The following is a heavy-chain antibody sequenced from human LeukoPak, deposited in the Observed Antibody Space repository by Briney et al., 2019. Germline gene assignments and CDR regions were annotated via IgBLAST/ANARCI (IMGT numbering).Heavy chain of an antibody. CDR3: ARARPIDPYDYVWGS. V-gene: IGHV1-69*05. Sequence: ASVKVSCKPSGGTFSSYAISWVRQAPGQGLEGMGGIIPIFGTANYAQKFQGRVTITTDESTSTAYMELSSLRSEDTAVYYCARARPIDPYDYVWGSWGQGTLVTVSS. CDR2: IIPIFGTA. J-gene: IGHJ4*02. D-gene: IGHD3-16*01. CDR1: GGTFSSYA.